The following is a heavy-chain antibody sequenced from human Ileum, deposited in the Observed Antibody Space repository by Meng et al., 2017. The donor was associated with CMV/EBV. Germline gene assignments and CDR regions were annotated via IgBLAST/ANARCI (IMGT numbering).Heavy chain of an antibody. CDR1: GFTFTDYY. J-gene: IGHJ6*02. CDR2: ISSSGSTI. CDR3: ARTRRVTIVREPTNLDYYYGMDV. D-gene: IGHD3-10*01. Sequence: GGSLRLSCAASGFTFTDYYMSWIRQAPGKGLEWVSYISSSGSTISYADSVKGRFTISRDTATDSLYLQMNSLRAEDTAVYYCARTRRVTIVREPTNLDYYYGMDVWGQGTTVTVSS. V-gene: IGHV3-11*04.